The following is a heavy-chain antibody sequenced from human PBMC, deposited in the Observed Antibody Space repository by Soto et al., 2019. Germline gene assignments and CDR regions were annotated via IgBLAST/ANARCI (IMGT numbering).Heavy chain of an antibody. J-gene: IGHJ4*02. CDR1: GGSISSGDYY. V-gene: IGHV4-30-4*01. CDR2: IYYSGST. D-gene: IGHD3-10*01. CDR3: AREFMVRDYYFDY. Sequence: QVQLQEPGPGLVKPSQTLSLTCTVSGGSISSGDYYWSWIRQPPGKGLEWIGYIYYSGSTYYNPSLKSRVTISVDTSKNQFSLNLSSVTAADTAVYYCAREFMVRDYYFDYWGQGTLVTVSS.